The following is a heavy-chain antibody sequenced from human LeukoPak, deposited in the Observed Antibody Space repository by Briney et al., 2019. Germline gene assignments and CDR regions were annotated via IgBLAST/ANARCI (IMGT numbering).Heavy chain of an antibody. CDR1: GFTVSSNY. D-gene: IGHD3-22*01. CDR3: AVDWYDSSGYGTFDY. J-gene: IGHJ4*02. CDR2: ITGSGGNT. V-gene: IGHV3-23*01. Sequence: PGGSLRLSCAASGFTVSSNYMSWVRQAPGKGLEWVSTITGSGGNTDYADSVKGRFTISRDNSKNTLYLQMHSLRAEDTAVYYCAVDWYDSSGYGTFDYWGQGTLVTVSS.